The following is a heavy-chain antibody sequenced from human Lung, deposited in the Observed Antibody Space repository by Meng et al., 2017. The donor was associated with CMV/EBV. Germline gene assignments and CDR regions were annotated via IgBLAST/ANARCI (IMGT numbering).Heavy chain of an antibody. Sequence: SETLSLXXTVSGGSISSGGYYWSWIRQHPGKGLEWIGYIYYSGSTYYNPSLKSRVTISVDTSKNQFSLKLSSVTAADTAVYYCARDVSDHCSSTSCYRLGVFDIWGQGXMVTVSS. J-gene: IGHJ3*02. CDR1: GGSISSGGYY. V-gene: IGHV4-31*03. D-gene: IGHD2-2*01. CDR3: ARDVSDHCSSTSCYRLGVFDI. CDR2: IYYSGST.